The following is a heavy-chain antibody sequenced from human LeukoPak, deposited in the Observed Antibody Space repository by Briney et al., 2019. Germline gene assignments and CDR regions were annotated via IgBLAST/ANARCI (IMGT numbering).Heavy chain of an antibody. Sequence: GGSLRLSCAASGITVSSNYMSWGRPAPGKGLEWVSVIYSGGSTYYADSVKGRFTISRDNSKNTLYLQMNSLRAEDTAVYYCARGGPAAGRFDYWGQGTLVTVSS. CDR1: GITVSSNY. D-gene: IGHD6-13*01. V-gene: IGHV3-66*01. CDR3: ARGGPAAGRFDY. CDR2: IYSGGST. J-gene: IGHJ4*02.